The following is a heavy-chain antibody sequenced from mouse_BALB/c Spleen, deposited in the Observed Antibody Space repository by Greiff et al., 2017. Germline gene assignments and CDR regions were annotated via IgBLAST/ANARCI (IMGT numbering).Heavy chain of an antibody. V-gene: IGHV3-2*02. CDR1: GYSITSDYA. Sequence: VQLKESGPGLVKPSQSLSLTCTVTGYSITSDYAWNWIRQFPGNKLEWMGYISYSGSTSYNPSLKSRISITRDTSKNQFFLQLNSVTTEDTATYYCARVDYGSSSLDYWGQGTTLTVSS. CDR2: ISYSGST. D-gene: IGHD1-1*01. J-gene: IGHJ2*01. CDR3: ARVDYGSSSLDY.